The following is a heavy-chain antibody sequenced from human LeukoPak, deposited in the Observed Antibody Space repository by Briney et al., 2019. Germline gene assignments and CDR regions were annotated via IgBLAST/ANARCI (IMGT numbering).Heavy chain of an antibody. CDR2: ISAYNGNT. CDR3: ARDFSVWSYYDFWSGPTD. Sequence: ASVKVSCKASGYTFTSYGISWVRQAPGQGLEWMGWISAYNGNTNYAQKLQGRVTVTTDTSTSTAYMELRSLRSDDTAVYYCARDFSVWSYYDFWSGPTDWGQGTLVTVSS. V-gene: IGHV1-18*01. J-gene: IGHJ4*02. D-gene: IGHD3-3*01. CDR1: GYTFTSYG.